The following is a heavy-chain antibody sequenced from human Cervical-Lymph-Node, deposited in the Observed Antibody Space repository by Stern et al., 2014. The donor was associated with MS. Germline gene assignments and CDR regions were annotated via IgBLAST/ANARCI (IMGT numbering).Heavy chain of an antibody. CDR2: IVPIFGTT. J-gene: IGHJ4*02. Sequence: QVQLVQSGAEVKKPGSSVKVSCKTYGDTFINYAISWVRQAPGIGLEWMGGIVPIFGTTTYARKFRDRIILTADKSTNTTYMELSSLRSEDTAVYYCAREYSSSAHPFDFWGQGTLLTVSS. CDR3: AREYSSSAHPFDF. V-gene: IGHV1-69*06. CDR1: GDTFINYA. D-gene: IGHD6-6*01.